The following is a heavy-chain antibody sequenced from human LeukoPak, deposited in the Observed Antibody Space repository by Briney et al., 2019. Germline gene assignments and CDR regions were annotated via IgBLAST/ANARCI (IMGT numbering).Heavy chain of an antibody. CDR2: INPSGGDT. D-gene: IGHD2-21*01. Sequence: ASVKVSCKASGYTFTSYYMHWVRQAPGQGLEWMGIINPSGGDTSYAQKFQGRLTMTRDTSTNTVYMELTSLRSEDTAVYYCARAYCGGDCYDSWGQGTLVTVSS. CDR3: ARAYCGGDCYDS. J-gene: IGHJ4*02. CDR1: GYTFTSYY. V-gene: IGHV1-46*01.